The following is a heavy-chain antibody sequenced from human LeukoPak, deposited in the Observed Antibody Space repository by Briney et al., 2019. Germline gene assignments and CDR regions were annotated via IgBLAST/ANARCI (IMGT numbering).Heavy chain of an antibody. D-gene: IGHD2-2*02. Sequence: GGSLRLSCAASGFTVSSNYMSWVRQAPGKGLEWVSVIYSGGSTYYADSVKGRFTISRDNSKNTLYLQMNSLRAEDTAVYYCARYCSSTSCYSIWGQGTMVTVSS. CDR2: IYSGGST. V-gene: IGHV3-53*01. CDR1: GFTVSSNY. CDR3: ARYCSSTSCYSI. J-gene: IGHJ3*02.